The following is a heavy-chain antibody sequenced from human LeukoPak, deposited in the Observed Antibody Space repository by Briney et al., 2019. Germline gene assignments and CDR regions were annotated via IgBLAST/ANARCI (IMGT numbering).Heavy chain of an antibody. CDR2: TIPIFGTA. CDR1: RGTFSSYA. J-gene: IGHJ4*02. CDR3: ARPAAGPGWGYFDY. D-gene: IGHD6-13*01. V-gene: IGHV1-69*13. Sequence: ASVKVSCKASRGTFSSYAISWVRQAPGQGLEWMGGTIPIFGTANYAQKFQGRVTISADESTSTAYMELSSLRFEDTAVYYCARPAAGPGWGYFDYWGQGTLVTVSS.